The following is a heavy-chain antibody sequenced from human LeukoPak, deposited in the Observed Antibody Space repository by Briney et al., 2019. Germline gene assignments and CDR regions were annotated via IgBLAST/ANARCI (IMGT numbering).Heavy chain of an antibody. CDR1: GYTFTSYY. Sequence: GASVKVSCKASGYTFTSYYMHWVRQAPGQGLEWMGGIIPIFGTANYAQKFQGRVTITADESTSTAYMELSSLRSEDTAVYYCARGRHPKIRIGGTTEYYYYYYMDVWGKGTTVTVSS. D-gene: IGHD4-11*01. CDR2: IIPIFGTA. J-gene: IGHJ6*03. V-gene: IGHV1-69*13. CDR3: ARGRHPKIRIGGTTEYYYYYYMDV.